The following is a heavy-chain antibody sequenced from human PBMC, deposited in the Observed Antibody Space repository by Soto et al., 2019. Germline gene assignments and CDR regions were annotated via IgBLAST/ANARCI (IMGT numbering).Heavy chain of an antibody. CDR2: IYYSGST. V-gene: IGHV4-59*08. D-gene: IGHD6-13*01. J-gene: IGHJ4*02. CDR1: VGSISSYY. CDR3: ARHGYGRFDY. Sequence: QVQLQESGPGLVKPSETLSLTCTVSVGSISSYYWCWLRQPPGKGLEWIWYIYYSGSTNYNPSLKSRLTISVDTSKNQCSLKLSSVTAADTAVYYCARHGYGRFDYWGQGTLVTVSS.